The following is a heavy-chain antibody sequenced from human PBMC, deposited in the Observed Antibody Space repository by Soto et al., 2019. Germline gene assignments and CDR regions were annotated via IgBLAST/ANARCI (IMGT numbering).Heavy chain of an antibody. CDR1: GFTFSSYS. Sequence: GGSLRLSCAASGFTFSSYSMNWVRQAPGKGLEWVSSISSSSSYIYYADSVKGRFTISRDNAKNSLYLQMNSLRAEDTAVYYCARIAPMGELLHDAFDIWGQGTMVTVSS. CDR2: ISSSSSYI. CDR3: ARIAPMGELLHDAFDI. J-gene: IGHJ3*02. V-gene: IGHV3-21*01. D-gene: IGHD1-26*01.